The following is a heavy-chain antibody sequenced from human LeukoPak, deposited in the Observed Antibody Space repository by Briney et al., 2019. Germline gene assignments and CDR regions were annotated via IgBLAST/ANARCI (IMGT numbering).Heavy chain of an antibody. D-gene: IGHD3-22*01. Sequence: QSGGSLRLSCADSGFTFSNYAMSWVRQAPGKGLEWVSAIIHSGATKYYADSVKGRFTISRDNAKNTLYLQMNSLRAEDTAVYYCARVTYYYDSSGYYYVGEHRVLDYWGQGTLVTVSS. CDR3: ARVTYYYDSSGYYYVGEHRVLDY. J-gene: IGHJ4*02. V-gene: IGHV3-23*01. CDR1: GFTFSNYA. CDR2: IIHSGATK.